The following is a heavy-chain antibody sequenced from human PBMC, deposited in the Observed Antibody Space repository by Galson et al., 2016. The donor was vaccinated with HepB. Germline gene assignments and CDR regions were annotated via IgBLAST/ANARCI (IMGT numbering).Heavy chain of an antibody. CDR2: IYYSGNT. Sequence: ETLSLTCTVSGGSMSTYYWSWIRQPPGKGLEWIAFIYYSGNTNYNPSLKSRATISVDTSKNQFSLKLSSVTAADTAVYYCARCSRSSAYYYYGMDVWGQGITVIVAS. J-gene: IGHJ6*02. CDR3: ARCSRSSAYYYYGMDV. V-gene: IGHV4-59*12. D-gene: IGHD6-6*01. CDR1: GGSMSTYY.